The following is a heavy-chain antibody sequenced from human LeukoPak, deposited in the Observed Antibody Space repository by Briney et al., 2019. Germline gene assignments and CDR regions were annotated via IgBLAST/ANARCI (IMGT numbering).Heavy chain of an antibody. Sequence: ASVKVSCKPLGYAFTSHGFTWVRQAPGQGLEWRGWISTYDGKTDYAQKFQGRVTMTIDASTSTAYMEVRSLRSDDTAVYYCARVSGTWGYFYMDVWAKGSTVTVSS. CDR2: ISTYDGKT. CDR3: ARVSGTWGYFYMDV. J-gene: IGHJ6*03. CDR1: GYAFTSHG. V-gene: IGHV1-18*01. D-gene: IGHD1-1*01.